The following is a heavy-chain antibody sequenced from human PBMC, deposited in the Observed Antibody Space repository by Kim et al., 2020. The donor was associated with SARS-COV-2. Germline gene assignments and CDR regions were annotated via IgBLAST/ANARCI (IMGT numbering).Heavy chain of an antibody. CDR3: AAATYSYYYDSSGYSVPFDY. V-gene: IGHV1-46*01. J-gene: IGHJ4*02. Sequence: ASVKVSCKASGYTFTSYYMHWVRQAPGQGLEWMGIINPSGGSTSYAQKFQGRVTMTRDTSTSTVYMELSSLRSEDTAVYYCAAATYSYYYDSSGYSVPFDYWGQGTLVTVSS. CDR2: INPSGGST. D-gene: IGHD3-22*01. CDR1: GYTFTSYY.